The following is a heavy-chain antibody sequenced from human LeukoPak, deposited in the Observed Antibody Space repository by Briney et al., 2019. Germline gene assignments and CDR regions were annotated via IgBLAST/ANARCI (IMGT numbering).Heavy chain of an antibody. J-gene: IGHJ4*02. CDR2: ISSSGEST. CDR1: GFTFSSYA. V-gene: IGHV3-23*01. D-gene: IGHD5-18*01. Sequence: GGSLRLSCAASGFTFSSYAMHWVRQAPGKGLEWVSGISSSGESTYYADSVKGRFTISRDNSKNTLHLQMNSLRAEDTAVYYGGPWGGVYTYGPFDYWGQGTLVTVSS. CDR3: GPWGGVYTYGPFDY.